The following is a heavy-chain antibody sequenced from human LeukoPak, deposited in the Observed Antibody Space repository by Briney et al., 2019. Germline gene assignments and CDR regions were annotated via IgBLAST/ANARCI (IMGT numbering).Heavy chain of an antibody. CDR2: IYYSGST. CDR3: YVVVPAAMGGYYYYYMDV. V-gene: IGHV4-39*01. D-gene: IGHD2-2*01. J-gene: IGHJ6*03. CDR1: GGSISSSSYY. Sequence: SETLSLTCTVSGGSISSSSYYWGWIRQPPGKGLEWIGSIYYSGSTYYNPSLKSRVTISVDTSKNQFSLKLSSVTAADTAVYYCYVVVPAAMGGYYYYYMDVWGKGTTVTVSS.